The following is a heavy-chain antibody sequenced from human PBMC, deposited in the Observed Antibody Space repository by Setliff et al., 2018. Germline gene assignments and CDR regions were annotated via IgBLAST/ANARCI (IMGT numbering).Heavy chain of an antibody. J-gene: IGHJ4*02. V-gene: IGHV1-69*13. CDR2: IIPIFGTA. CDR3: ASSRDYNFWSGYYSPLDY. Sequence: SVKVSCKASGGTFSSYAISWVRQAPGQGLEWMGGIIPIFGTANYAQKYQGRVTITADESTSTAYMELSSLRSEDTAVYYCASSRDYNFWSGYYSPLDYWGQGTLVTVSS. CDR1: GGTFSSYA. D-gene: IGHD3-3*01.